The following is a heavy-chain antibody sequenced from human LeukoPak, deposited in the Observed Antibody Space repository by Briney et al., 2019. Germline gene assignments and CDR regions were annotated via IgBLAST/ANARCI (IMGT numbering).Heavy chain of an antibody. V-gene: IGHV3-48*03. Sequence: GGSLRLSCAASGFTFSSYEMNWVRQAPGKGLEWVSYISSSGSTIYYADSVKGRFTISRDKAKNSLYLQMNSLRAEDTAVYYCARVLRTDGYNIFDYWGQGTLVTVSS. D-gene: IGHD5-24*01. CDR3: ARVLRTDGYNIFDY. J-gene: IGHJ4*02. CDR2: ISSSGSTI. CDR1: GFTFSSYE.